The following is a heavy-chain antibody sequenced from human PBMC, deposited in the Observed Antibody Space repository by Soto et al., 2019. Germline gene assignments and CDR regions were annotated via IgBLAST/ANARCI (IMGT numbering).Heavy chain of an antibody. CDR3: ARDGTDTAMVWGYYGMDV. D-gene: IGHD5-18*01. CDR1: GGSISSSNW. J-gene: IGHJ6*02. V-gene: IGHV4-4*02. Sequence: SETLSLTCAVSGGSISSSNWWSLVRQPPGKGLEWIGEIYHSGSTNYNPSLKSRVTISVDKSKNQFSLKLSSVTAADTAVYYCARDGTDTAMVWGYYGMDVWGQGTTVTVSS. CDR2: IYHSGST.